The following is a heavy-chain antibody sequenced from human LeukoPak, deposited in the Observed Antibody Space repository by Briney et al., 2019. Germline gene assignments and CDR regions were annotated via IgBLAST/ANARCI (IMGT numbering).Heavy chain of an antibody. J-gene: IGHJ5*02. Sequence: AGGSLRLSCAASGFTFSTYSMNWVRQAPGKGLEWVSSISSSSSYIYYADSVKGRFTISSDNAKNSLYLQMNSLRAEDTALYYGARDWGYYGSGSLYTWGQGTLVTVSP. CDR1: GFTFSTYS. CDR2: ISSSSSYI. D-gene: IGHD3-10*01. V-gene: IGHV3-21*04. CDR3: ARDWGYYGSGSLYT.